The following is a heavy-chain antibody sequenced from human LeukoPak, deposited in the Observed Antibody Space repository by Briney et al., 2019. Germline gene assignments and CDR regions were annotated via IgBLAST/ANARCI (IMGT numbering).Heavy chain of an antibody. V-gene: IGHV3-30*02. CDR1: GFTFSSYG. CDR3: AKDPYRVIVATGNYLDP. D-gene: IGHD2-21*01. Sequence: GGSLRLSCAASGFTFSSYGMYWVRQAPGKGLEWVALIWYDGSNRYCVDSVKGRFTISRDNSKNTLYLQMDSLRGEDTAVYYCAKDPYRVIVATGNYLDPWGQGTLVTVSS. CDR2: IWYDGSNR. J-gene: IGHJ5*02.